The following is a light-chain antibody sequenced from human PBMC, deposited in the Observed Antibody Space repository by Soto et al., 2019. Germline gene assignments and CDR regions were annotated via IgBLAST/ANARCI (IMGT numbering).Light chain of an antibody. J-gene: IGLJ1*01. CDR1: SSDVGGYNY. Sequence: QSALTQPASVSGSPGQSITISCTGTSSDVGGYNYVSWYQQHPGKAPKFMIYDVSNRPSGVSNRFSGSKSGNTASLTISGLQAEDEADYYCSSYTTSTTPQLVFGTGTKVTVL. CDR2: DVS. CDR3: SSYTTSTTPQLV. V-gene: IGLV2-14*01.